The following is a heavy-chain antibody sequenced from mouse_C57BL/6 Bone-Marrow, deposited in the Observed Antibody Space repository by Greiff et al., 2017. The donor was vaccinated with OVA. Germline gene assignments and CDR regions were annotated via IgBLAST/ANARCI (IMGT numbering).Heavy chain of an antibody. J-gene: IGHJ3*01. CDR1: GYTFTDYY. D-gene: IGHD2-1*01. CDR2: INPYNGGT. Sequence: VQLQQSGPVLVKPGASVKMSCKASGYTFTDYYMNWVKQSHGKSLEWIGVINPYNGGTSYNQKFKGKATLTVDKSSSTAYMEINSLTSEDSAVYYCAFYYGNYDWFAYWGQGTLVTVSA. CDR3: AFYYGNYDWFAY. V-gene: IGHV1-19*01.